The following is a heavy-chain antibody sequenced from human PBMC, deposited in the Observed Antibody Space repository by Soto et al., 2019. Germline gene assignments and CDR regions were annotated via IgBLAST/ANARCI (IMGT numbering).Heavy chain of an antibody. J-gene: IGHJ6*02. D-gene: IGHD3-10*01. CDR2: ISHGGST. CDR3: ARGLRASYGVRLSYYYYGMDV. V-gene: IGHV4-34*01. CDR1: GGSLSDFY. Sequence: SETLSLTCGVYGGSLSDFYWGWIRQPPGQGLECIGEISHGGSTNYNPSLKSRVTISIDTSKNQFSLKLSSVTAADTAMYYCARGLRASYGVRLSYYYYGMDVWGQGTTVTVSS.